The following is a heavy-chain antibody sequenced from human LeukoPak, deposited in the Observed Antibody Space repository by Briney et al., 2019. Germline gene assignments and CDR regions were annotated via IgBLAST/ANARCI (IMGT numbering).Heavy chain of an antibody. Sequence: SETLSLTCAVYGGSFSGYYWSWIRQPPGKGLEWIWEINHSGSTNYNPSLKSRVTISVDTSKNQFSLKLSSVTAADTAVYYCARQILYYGSGSSPDWFDPWGQGTLVTVSS. V-gene: IGHV4-34*01. CDR1: GGSFSGYY. D-gene: IGHD3-10*01. CDR3: ARQILYYGSGSSPDWFDP. CDR2: INHSGST. J-gene: IGHJ5*02.